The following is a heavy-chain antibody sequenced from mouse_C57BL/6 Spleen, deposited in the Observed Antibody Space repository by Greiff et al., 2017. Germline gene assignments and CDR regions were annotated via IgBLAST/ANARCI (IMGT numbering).Heavy chain of an antibody. V-gene: IGHV1-82*01. Sequence: QVQLQQSGPELVKPGASVKISCKASGYAFSSSWMNWVKQRPGKGLEWIGRIYPGDGDTNYNGKFKGKATLTADKSSSKAYMQLSSLTSEDSAVYFCAREKTGTGVDYWGQGTTLTVSS. D-gene: IGHD4-1*01. CDR3: AREKTGTGVDY. CDR1: GYAFSSSW. CDR2: IYPGDGDT. J-gene: IGHJ2*01.